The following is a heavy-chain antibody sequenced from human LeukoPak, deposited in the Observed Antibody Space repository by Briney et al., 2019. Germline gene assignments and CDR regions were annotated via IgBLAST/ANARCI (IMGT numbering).Heavy chain of an antibody. CDR3: ARLAIVVVVAATSVPDY. Sequence: SETLSLTCTVSGGSISSSSYYWGWIRQPPGKGLEWIGSIYYSGSTYYNPSLKSRVTISVDTSKNQFSLKLSSVTAADTAVYYCARLAIVVVVAATSVPDYWGQGTLVTVSS. V-gene: IGHV4-39*01. CDR1: GGSISSSSYY. J-gene: IGHJ4*02. CDR2: IYYSGST. D-gene: IGHD2-15*01.